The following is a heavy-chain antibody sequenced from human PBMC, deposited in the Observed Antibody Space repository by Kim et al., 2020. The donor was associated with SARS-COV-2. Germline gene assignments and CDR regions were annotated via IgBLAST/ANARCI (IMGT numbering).Heavy chain of an antibody. CDR2: SNK. Sequence: SNKYYADSVKGRFTISRDNSKNTLYLQMNSLRAEDTAVYYCAKEAGSLKLWGQGTLVTVSS. J-gene: IGHJ4*02. D-gene: IGHD2-15*01. V-gene: IGHV3-30*02. CDR3: AKEAGSLKL.